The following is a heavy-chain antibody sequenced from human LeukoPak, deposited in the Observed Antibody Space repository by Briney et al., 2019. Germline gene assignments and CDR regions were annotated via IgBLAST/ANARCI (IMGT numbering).Heavy chain of an antibody. CDR2: ISVASTP. CDR1: GFTFSSPA. J-gene: IGHJ3*02. V-gene: IGHV3-23*01. D-gene: IGHD1-1*01. Sequence: PGGSLRLSCAASGFTFSSPALTWVRQTPGEGLDCVSSISVASTPYYVDYVKVRFTISRDNSKNTLYLQMNSLEAEDTALYYCVKCILDNCREGFDIWGQGTMVTVSS. CDR3: VKCILDNCREGFDI.